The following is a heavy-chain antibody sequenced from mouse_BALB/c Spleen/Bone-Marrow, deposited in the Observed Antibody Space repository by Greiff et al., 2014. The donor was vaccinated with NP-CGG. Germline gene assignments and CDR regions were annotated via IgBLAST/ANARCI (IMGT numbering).Heavy chain of an antibody. CDR2: IYPGSGSA. CDR3: TQGY. CDR1: GYTFTSYW. V-gene: IGHV1S22*01. J-gene: IGHJ2*01. Sequence: KQSGSELVRPGASVKLSCKASGYTFTSYWMHWVKQRPGQGLEWIGNIYPGSGSANYDEKFKSKATLTVDTSSSTAYMQLSSLTSEDSAVYYCTQGYWGQGTTLTVSS.